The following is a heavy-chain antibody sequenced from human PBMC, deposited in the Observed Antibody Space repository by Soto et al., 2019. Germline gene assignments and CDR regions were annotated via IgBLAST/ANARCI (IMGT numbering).Heavy chain of an antibody. D-gene: IGHD6-19*01. V-gene: IGHV4-34*01. CDR3: ARPLPYSSGWYNYGWNNYGMDV. CDR2: ISQSGRT. Sequence: KPSETLSLTCAVYGGSFSGYYWNWIRQPPGKGLEWIGEISQSGRTNYNPSLKSRVTISVDTSKNQFFLKLSSVTAADTAVYYCARPLPYSSGWYNYGWNNYGMDVWGQGTTVTVSS. CDR1: GGSFSGYY. J-gene: IGHJ6*02.